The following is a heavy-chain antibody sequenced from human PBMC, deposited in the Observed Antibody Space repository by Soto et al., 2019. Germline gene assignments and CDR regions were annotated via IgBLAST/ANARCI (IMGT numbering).Heavy chain of an antibody. V-gene: IGHV3-48*02. J-gene: IGHJ4*02. D-gene: IGHD3-22*01. Sequence: VQLVESGGGLVQPGGSLRLSCAASGFTFSSYSMNWVRQAPGKGLEWVSYISSSSSTIYYADSVKGRFTISRDNAKYSLYLQMNSLRDEDTAVYYCARGLYYYDSSGYWGYWGQGTLVTVSS. CDR2: ISSSSSTI. CDR3: ARGLYYYDSSGYWGY. CDR1: GFTFSSYS.